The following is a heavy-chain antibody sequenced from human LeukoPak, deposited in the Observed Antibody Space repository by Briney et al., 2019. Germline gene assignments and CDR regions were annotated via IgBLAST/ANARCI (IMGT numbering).Heavy chain of an antibody. CDR2: ISGSGGST. CDR1: GFTFSSYA. CDR3: AKDRSSSWWEGDAFDI. D-gene: IGHD6-13*01. J-gene: IGHJ3*02. V-gene: IGHV3-23*01. Sequence: PGGSLRPSCAASGFTFSSYAMSWVRQAPGKGLEWVSAISGSGGSTYYADSVKGRFTISRDNSKNTLYLQMNSLRAEDTAVYYCAKDRSSSWWEGDAFDIWGQGTMVTVSS.